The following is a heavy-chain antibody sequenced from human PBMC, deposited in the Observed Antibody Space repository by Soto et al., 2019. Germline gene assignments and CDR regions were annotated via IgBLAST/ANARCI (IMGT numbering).Heavy chain of an antibody. D-gene: IGHD6-6*01. CDR3: ARDQLVRRYYYYGMDV. Sequence: ASVKVSCTASGGTFSSYAISWVRQAPGQGLEWMGGIIPIFGTANYAQKFQGRVTITADKSTSTAYMELSSLRSEDTAVYYCARDQLVRRYYYYGMDVWGQGTTVTVSS. CDR2: IIPIFGTA. CDR1: GGTFSSYA. J-gene: IGHJ6*02. V-gene: IGHV1-69*06.